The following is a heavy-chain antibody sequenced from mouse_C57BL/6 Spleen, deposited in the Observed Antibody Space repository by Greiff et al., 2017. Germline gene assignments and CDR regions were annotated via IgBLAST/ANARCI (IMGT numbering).Heavy chain of an antibody. V-gene: IGHV1-39*01. CDR1: GYSFTDYN. D-gene: IGHD2-5*01. CDR3: ARGGAYYSKSNWYFDV. Sequence: EVQVVESGPELVKPGASVKISCKASGYSFTDYNMNWVKQSNGKSLEWIGVINPNYGTTSYNQKFKGKATLTVDQSSSTAYMQLNSLTSEDSAVYYCARGGAYYSKSNWYFDVWGTGTTVTVSS. CDR2: INPNYGTT. J-gene: IGHJ1*03.